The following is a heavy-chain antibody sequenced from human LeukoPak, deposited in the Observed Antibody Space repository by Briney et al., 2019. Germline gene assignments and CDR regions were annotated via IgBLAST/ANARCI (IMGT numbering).Heavy chain of an antibody. CDR3: ARKLSYYDFWSGYWD. V-gene: IGHV4-30-4*01. Sequence: SETLSLTCTVSGGSISSGDYYWSWIRQPPGKGLEWIGYIYYSGSTYYNPSLKSRVTISVDTSKNQFSLKLSSVTAADTAVYYCARKLSYYDFWSGYWDWGQGTLVTVSS. CDR2: IYYSGST. CDR1: GGSISSGDYY. J-gene: IGHJ4*02. D-gene: IGHD3-3*01.